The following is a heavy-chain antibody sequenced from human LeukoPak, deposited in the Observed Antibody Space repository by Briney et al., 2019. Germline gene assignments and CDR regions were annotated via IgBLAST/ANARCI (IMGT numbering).Heavy chain of an antibody. Sequence: ASVKVSCKASGCTFSSYAISWVRQAPGQGLEWMGGIIPIFGTANYAQKFQGRVTITADESTSTAYMELSSLRSEDTAVYYCATLERVAVAGTSTYYFDYWGQGTLVTVSS. D-gene: IGHD6-19*01. CDR3: ATLERVAVAGTSTYYFDY. CDR1: GCTFSSYA. CDR2: IIPIFGTA. V-gene: IGHV1-69*13. J-gene: IGHJ4*02.